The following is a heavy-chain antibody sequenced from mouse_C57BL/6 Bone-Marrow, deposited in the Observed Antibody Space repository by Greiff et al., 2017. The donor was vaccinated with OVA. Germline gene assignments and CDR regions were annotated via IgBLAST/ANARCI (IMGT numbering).Heavy chain of an antibody. CDR3: ASDYDGGGFDY. Sequence: EVKLMESGGGLVQPGESLKLSCESNEYEFPSHDMSWVRKTPAKRLVVVAAINSDGGSTYYPDTMERRFIISRDNTKKTLYLQMSSLRTEDTALYYCASDYDGGGFDYWGQGTTLTVSS. CDR1: EYEFPSHD. CDR2: INSDGGST. D-gene: IGHD2-4*01. V-gene: IGHV5-2*01. J-gene: IGHJ2*01.